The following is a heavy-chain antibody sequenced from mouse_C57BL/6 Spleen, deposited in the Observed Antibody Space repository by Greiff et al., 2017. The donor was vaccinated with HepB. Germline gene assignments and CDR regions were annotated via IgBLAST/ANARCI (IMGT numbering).Heavy chain of an antibody. CDR1: GYSFTGYY. CDR3: ARTTTVWAMDY. D-gene: IGHD1-1*01. Sequence: VQLQQSGPELVKPGASVKISCKASGYSFTGYYMNWVKQSPEKSLEWIGEINPSTGGTTYNQKFKAKATLTVDKSSSTAYMQLKSLTSEDSAVYYCARTTTVWAMDYWGQGTSVTVSS. CDR2: INPSTGGT. V-gene: IGHV1-42*01. J-gene: IGHJ4*01.